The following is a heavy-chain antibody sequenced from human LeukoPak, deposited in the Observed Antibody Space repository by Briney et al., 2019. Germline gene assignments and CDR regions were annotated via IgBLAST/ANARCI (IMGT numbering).Heavy chain of an antibody. V-gene: IGHV4-59*08. Sequence: SETLSLTCTVSGGSISSYYWSWIRQPPGKGLEWIGYIYYSGSTNHNPSLKSRVTISVDTSKNQFSLKLSSVTAADTAVYYCARRVAAAGTRFDPWGQGTLVTVSS. CDR3: ARRVAAAGTRFDP. D-gene: IGHD6-13*01. CDR2: IYYSGST. J-gene: IGHJ5*02. CDR1: GGSISSYY.